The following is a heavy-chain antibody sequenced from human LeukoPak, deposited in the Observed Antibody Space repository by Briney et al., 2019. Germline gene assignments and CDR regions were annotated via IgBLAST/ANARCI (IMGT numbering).Heavy chain of an antibody. CDR2: IYTSGST. D-gene: IGHD1-1*01. Sequence: SETLSLTCTVSGGSISSYYWNWIRQPAGKGLDWIGRIYTSGSTNYNPSLKSRVTISVDTSKNQFSLKLSSVTAADTAVYYCARAKLERPEVWFDPWGQGTLVTVSS. V-gene: IGHV4-4*07. CDR3: ARAKLERPEVWFDP. J-gene: IGHJ5*02. CDR1: GGSISSYY.